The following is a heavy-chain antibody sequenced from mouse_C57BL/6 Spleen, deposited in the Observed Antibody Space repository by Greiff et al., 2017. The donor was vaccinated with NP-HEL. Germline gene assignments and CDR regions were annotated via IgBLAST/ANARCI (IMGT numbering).Heavy chain of an antibody. CDR1: GYTFTNCW. V-gene: IGHV1-7*01. J-gene: IGHJ1*01. Sequence: VQLQQSGAELAKPGASVKLSCKASGYTFTNCWMHWVKQRPGQGLEWIGVINPSSGDTQYNPKFKDKATLTTDKYSSTAYMQLSSLIYEDSAVYYCARLWDGYFDVWGPGTTVTVSS. CDR2: INPSSGDT. D-gene: IGHD4-1*01. CDR3: ARLWDGYFDV.